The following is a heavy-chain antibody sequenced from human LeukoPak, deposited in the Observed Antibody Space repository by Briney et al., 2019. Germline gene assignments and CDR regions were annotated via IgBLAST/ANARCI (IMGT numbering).Heavy chain of an antibody. CDR1: GGTFSSYA. D-gene: IGHD3-10*01. Sequence: SVKVSCKASGGTFSSYAISWVRQAPGQGLEWMGGIIPIFGTANYAQKFQGRVTITADESTSTAYMELSSLRSEDTAVYYCARDPIDRRGFVHFACWGQGTLVTVSS. CDR3: ARDPIDRRGFVHFAC. V-gene: IGHV1-69*13. J-gene: IGHJ4*02. CDR2: IIPIFGTA.